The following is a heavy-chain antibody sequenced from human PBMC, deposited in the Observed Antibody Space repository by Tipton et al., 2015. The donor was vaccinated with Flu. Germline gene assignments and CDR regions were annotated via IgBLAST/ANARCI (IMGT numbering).Heavy chain of an antibody. Sequence: TLSLTCTVSGGSISNYYWSWIRQPAGKGLEWIGRIYSSGSTNYNPSLKSRVTMSVDTSRNQFSLRLTSVTAADTAMYYCAKGPYSGDWYRFNYWGQRTLVTVSS. V-gene: IGHV4-4*07. CDR3: AKGPYSGDWYRFNY. CDR1: GGSISNYY. CDR2: IYSSGST. D-gene: IGHD6-19*01. J-gene: IGHJ4*02.